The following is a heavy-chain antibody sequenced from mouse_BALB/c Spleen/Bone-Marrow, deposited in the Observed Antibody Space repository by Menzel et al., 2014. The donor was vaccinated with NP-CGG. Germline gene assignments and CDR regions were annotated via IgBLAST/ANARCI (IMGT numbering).Heavy chain of an antibody. CDR3: ARSDGYYPYYYAMDY. J-gene: IGHJ4*01. D-gene: IGHD2-3*01. CDR2: INPSNGRT. Sequence: VKLQESGAELVKPGASVKLSCKASGYTFTSYWMHWVKQRPGQGLEWIGEINPSNGRTNYNEKFKSKATLTVDKSSSTAYVQLSSLTSEDSAVYYCARSDGYYPYYYAMDYWGQGTSVTVSS. CDR1: GYTFTSYW. V-gene: IGHV1S81*02.